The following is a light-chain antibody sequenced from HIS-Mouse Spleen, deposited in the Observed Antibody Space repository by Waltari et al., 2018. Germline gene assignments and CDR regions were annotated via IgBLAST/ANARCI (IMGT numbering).Light chain of an antibody. Sequence: SYELTQPPSVSVSPGQTASITCSGDKLGDKYACWYQQKPGQSPVLVIYQDSKRPSGIPDRFSGPNSGNTATLTISGTQAMDEADYYCQAWDSSTANVVFGGGTKLTVL. V-gene: IGLV3-1*01. CDR1: KLGDKY. CDR3: QAWDSSTANVV. J-gene: IGLJ2*01. CDR2: QDS.